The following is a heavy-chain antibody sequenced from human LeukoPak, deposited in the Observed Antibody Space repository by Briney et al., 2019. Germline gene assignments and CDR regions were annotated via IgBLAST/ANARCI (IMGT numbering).Heavy chain of an antibody. CDR2: ISSTSSYI. CDR3: AKVTYYYDSSGYQYYFDY. D-gene: IGHD3-22*01. J-gene: IGHJ4*02. Sequence: PGGSLRLSCAASGFTFSSYSMNWVRQAPGKGLEWVSSISSTSSYIYYADSVKGRFTISRDNSKNTLYLQMNSLRAEDTAVYYCAKVTYYYDSSGYQYYFDYWGQGTLVTVSS. V-gene: IGHV3-21*04. CDR1: GFTFSSYS.